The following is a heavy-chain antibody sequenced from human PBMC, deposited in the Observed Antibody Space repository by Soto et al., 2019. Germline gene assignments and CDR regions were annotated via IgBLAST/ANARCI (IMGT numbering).Heavy chain of an antibody. CDR3: AASRFLEWLPPYYYYGMDL. V-gene: IGHV3-72*01. D-gene: IGHD3-3*01. Sequence: GGSLRLSCAASGFTFSDHYMDWVRQAPGKGLEWVGRTRNKANSYTTEYAASVKGRFTISRDDSKNSLYLQMNSLKTEDTAVYYCAASRFLEWLPPYYYYGMDLWGQGTTVTVSS. J-gene: IGHJ6*02. CDR2: TRNKANSYTT. CDR1: GFTFSDHY.